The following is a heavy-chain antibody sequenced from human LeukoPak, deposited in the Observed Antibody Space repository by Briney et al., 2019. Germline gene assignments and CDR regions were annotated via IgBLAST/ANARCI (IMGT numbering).Heavy chain of an antibody. D-gene: IGHD6-19*01. J-gene: IGHJ4*02. Sequence: PSETLSLTCSVSGGSISGYYWSWIRQPPGKGLEWIGYIYYSGSTNYNPSLKSRVTISVDTSKNQFSLKLSSVTAADTAVYFCARHEDYSSGWIDYWGQGTLVTVSS. CDR3: ARHEDYSSGWIDY. V-gene: IGHV4-59*08. CDR1: GGSISGYY. CDR2: IYYSGST.